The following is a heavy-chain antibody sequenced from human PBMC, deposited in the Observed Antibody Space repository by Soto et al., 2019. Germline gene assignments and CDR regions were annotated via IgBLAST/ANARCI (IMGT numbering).Heavy chain of an antibody. CDR3: AKDYYGYYFGMDV. CDR2: ISYDGSNK. J-gene: IGHJ6*02. V-gene: IGHV3-30*18. CDR1: GFTFSSYG. Sequence: PGGSLRLSCADSGFTFSSYGMHWVRQAPGKGLEWVAVISYDGSNKYYADSVKGRFTISRDDSKNMLHLQMNSLRAEDTAVYYCAKDYYGYYFGMDVWGQGPTVTVSS.